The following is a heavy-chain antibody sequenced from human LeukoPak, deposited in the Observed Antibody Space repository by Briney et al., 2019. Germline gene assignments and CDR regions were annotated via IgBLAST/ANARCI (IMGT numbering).Heavy chain of an antibody. J-gene: IGHJ6*02. CDR2: INHSGST. Sequence: WETLSLTCAVYGGSFSGYYWRWIRHAPGKGLEWIGEINHSGSTNYNPSLKSRVTISVDTSKNQFSLKLRPVTAADTAVYSCARDVGGTSGMDVWGQGTTVTVSS. D-gene: IGHD3-10*02. CDR1: GGSFSGYY. CDR3: ARDVGGTSGMDV. V-gene: IGHV4-34*01.